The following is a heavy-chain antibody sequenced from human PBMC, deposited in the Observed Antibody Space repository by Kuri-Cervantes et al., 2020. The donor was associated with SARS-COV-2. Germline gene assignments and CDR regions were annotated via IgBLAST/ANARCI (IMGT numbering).Heavy chain of an antibody. CDR2: IYHSGST. V-gene: IGHV4-38-2*02. Sequence: SETLSLTCTVSGYSISSGYYWGWIRQPPGKGLEWIGSIYHSGSTYYNPSLKSRVTISVDTSKNQFSLKLSSVTAADTAVYYCARDRLGRYYFDYWGQGTLVTVSS. J-gene: IGHJ4*02. CDR1: GYSISSGYY. D-gene: IGHD7-27*01. CDR3: ARDRLGRYYFDY.